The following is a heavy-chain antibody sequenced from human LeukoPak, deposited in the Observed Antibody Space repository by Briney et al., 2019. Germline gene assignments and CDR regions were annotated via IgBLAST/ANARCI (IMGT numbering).Heavy chain of an antibody. J-gene: IGHJ4*02. CDR1: GGSISSGDYY. CDR2: IYYSGGT. CDR3: ARTYNGFDPFDY. V-gene: IGHV4-30-4*01. Sequence: PSETLSLTCTVSGGSISSGDYYWSWIRQPPGKGLEWIGYIYYSGGTYYNPSLKSRVTISVDTSKNQFSLKLSSVTAADTAVYYCARTYNGFDPFDYWGQGTLVTVSS. D-gene: IGHD5-12*01.